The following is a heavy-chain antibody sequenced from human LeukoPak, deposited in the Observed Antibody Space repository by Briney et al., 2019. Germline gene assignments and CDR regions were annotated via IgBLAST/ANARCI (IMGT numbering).Heavy chain of an antibody. V-gene: IGHV1-8*03. CDR1: GGTFSSYA. Sequence: VASVKVSCKASGGTFSSYAISWVRQATGQGLEWMGWMNPNSGNTGYAQKFQGRVTITRNTSISTAYMELSSLRSEDTAVYYCARGRYRVQLERTRSSFYYYMDVWGKGTTVTVSS. CDR2: MNPNSGNT. CDR3: ARGRYRVQLERTRSSFYYYMDV. J-gene: IGHJ6*03. D-gene: IGHD1-1*01.